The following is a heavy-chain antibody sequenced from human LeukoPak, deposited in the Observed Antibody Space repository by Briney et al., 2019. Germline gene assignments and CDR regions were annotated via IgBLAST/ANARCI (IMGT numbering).Heavy chain of an antibody. Sequence: GGSLRLSCVASGFNFSSYSMNWVRQAPGKGREWVSCIISSSSHIYYADSVRGRFTISRDNAKNSLYLQMNSLRAEDTAVYYCVTDGADYYDSTGYPIYSDYWGQGALVTVFS. CDR1: GFNFSSYS. V-gene: IGHV3-21*01. J-gene: IGHJ4*02. CDR3: VTDGADYYDSTGYPIYSDY. CDR2: IISSSSHI. D-gene: IGHD3-22*01.